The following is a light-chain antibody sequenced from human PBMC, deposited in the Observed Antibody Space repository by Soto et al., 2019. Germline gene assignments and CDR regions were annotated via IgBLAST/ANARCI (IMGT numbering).Light chain of an antibody. Sequence: EIVLTQSPATLSLSPGERATLSCRACQSVSSYLAWYQQKPGQAPRLLIYDASNRATGIPARFSGSGSGTDFTLTISSLEPEDFAVYYCQQRSNWPPMVTFGGGTKVEIK. CDR2: DAS. J-gene: IGKJ4*01. V-gene: IGKV3-11*01. CDR1: QSVSSY. CDR3: QQRSNWPPMVT.